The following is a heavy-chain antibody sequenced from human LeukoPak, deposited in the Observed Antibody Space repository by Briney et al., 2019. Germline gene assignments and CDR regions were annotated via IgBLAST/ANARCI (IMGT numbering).Heavy chain of an antibody. V-gene: IGHV3-23*01. CDR1: VFTFSIYA. Sequence: GVSLRLSCTASVFTFSIYAISCLRHSPGKALEWLSAISGSGGSTYYEDSVKGRFTISRDNCKNTVYLQMNSLESEDTAVYYCVKDRWGAVASFDYWGQGTLVTVSS. J-gene: IGHJ4*02. CDR2: ISGSGGST. CDR3: VKDRWGAVASFDY. D-gene: IGHD6-19*01.